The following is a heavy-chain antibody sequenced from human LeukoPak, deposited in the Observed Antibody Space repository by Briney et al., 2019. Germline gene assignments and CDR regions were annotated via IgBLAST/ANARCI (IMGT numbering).Heavy chain of an antibody. D-gene: IGHD2-15*01. CDR3: ARVSLLLRDYVRSYYFDY. CDR2: IYYSGST. J-gene: IGHJ4*02. V-gene: IGHV4-30-4*08. CDR1: GGSISSGDYY. Sequence: SQTLSLTCTVSGGSISSGDYYSSWIRQPPGKGLEWIGYIYYSGSTYYNPSLKSRVTISVDTSKNQFSLKLSSVTAADTAVYYCARVSLLLRDYVRSYYFDYWGQGTLVTVSS.